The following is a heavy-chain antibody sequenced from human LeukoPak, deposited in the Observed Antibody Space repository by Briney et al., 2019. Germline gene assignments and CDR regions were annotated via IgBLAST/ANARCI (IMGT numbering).Heavy chain of an antibody. D-gene: IGHD3-22*01. Sequence: PGESLRLSCTTSGFNFNNAWMNWVRQAPGKGLEWVAVISYDGSNKYYADSVKGRFTISRDNSKNTLYLQMNSLRAEDTAVYYCARTTIVVVLYGMDVWGQGTTVTVSS. CDR3: ARTTIVVVLYGMDV. V-gene: IGHV3-30-3*01. CDR2: ISYDGSNK. J-gene: IGHJ6*02. CDR1: GFNFNNAW.